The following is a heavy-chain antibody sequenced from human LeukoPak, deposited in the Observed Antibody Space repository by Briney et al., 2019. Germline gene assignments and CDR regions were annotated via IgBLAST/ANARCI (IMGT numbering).Heavy chain of an antibody. V-gene: IGHV1-24*01. CDR1: GYTLSDLA. J-gene: IGHJ3*02. CDR2: LDPEDGEA. CDR3: ATRNFGDYGAFDI. D-gene: IGHD4-17*01. Sequence: EASVKVSCKVSGYTLSDLAMHWVRQAPGKGPEWMGGLDPEDGEAIYAQPLQGRVTMTEDTSSDTAYMVLSSLRSEDTAVYYCATRNFGDYGAFDIWGQGTMVTVSS.